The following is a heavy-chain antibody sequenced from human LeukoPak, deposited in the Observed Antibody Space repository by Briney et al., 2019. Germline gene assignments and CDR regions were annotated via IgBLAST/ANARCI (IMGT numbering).Heavy chain of an antibody. CDR2: IYSSGST. V-gene: IGHV4-4*07. CDR3: ASLRGDNWNYYDY. J-gene: IGHJ4*02. Sequence: SETLSLTCSVSGGSISSYYWSWIRQTAGKGLEWIGRIYSSGSTNYNPSLKSRVTMSVDMSKNQISLKLSSVTAADTAVYYCASLRGDNWNYYDYWGQGILVTVSS. CDR1: GGSISSYY. D-gene: IGHD1-20*01.